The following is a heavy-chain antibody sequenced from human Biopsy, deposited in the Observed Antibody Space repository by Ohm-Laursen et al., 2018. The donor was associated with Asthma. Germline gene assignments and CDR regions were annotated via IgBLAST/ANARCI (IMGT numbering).Heavy chain of an antibody. V-gene: IGHV4-31*03. CDR3: ARSMTGSLAYCAGDCSFHLDR. J-gene: IGHJ5*02. CDR2: IYYSGST. CDR1: GGSINIGDYY. Sequence: TLSLTCTVSGGSINIGDYYWSWIRQHPVTGLEWIGYIYYSGSTYYNPSLKSRVSISLDTSKNQFSLSLTSVTAADTAVYYCARSMTGSLAYCAGDCSFHLDRWGPGTLVTVSS. D-gene: IGHD2-21*01.